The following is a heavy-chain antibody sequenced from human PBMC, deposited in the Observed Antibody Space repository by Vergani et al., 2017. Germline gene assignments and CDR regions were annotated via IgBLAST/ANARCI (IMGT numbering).Heavy chain of an antibody. J-gene: IGHJ4*02. V-gene: IGHV3-23*01. Sequence: EVQLLESGGGLVQPGGSLRLSCAASGFTFSSYAMSWVRQAPGKGLEWVSVTSGSGGSTYYADSVKGRFTISRDKSKHTLYLQMNSLRAEDTAVYYCAKASCYYSYYFDYWGQGTLVTVSS. CDR3: AKASCYYSYYFDY. CDR2: TSGSGGST. CDR1: GFTFSSYA. D-gene: IGHD3-22*01.